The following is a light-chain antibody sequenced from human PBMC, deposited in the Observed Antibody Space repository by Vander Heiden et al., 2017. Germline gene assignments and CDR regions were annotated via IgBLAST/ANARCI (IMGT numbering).Light chain of an antibody. CDR3: QCFDISLSGYV. CDR1: SSNLGTNYD. Sequence: QSVLTQPPSMSRAPGQRVTISCTGSSSNLGTNYDVHWYQQFPGKAPKYLISGNSNRPSGVPDRFSGSKSGTSASLAITGLQAEDEADYYCQCFDISLSGYVFGTGTKVTVL. J-gene: IGLJ1*01. CDR2: GNS. V-gene: IGLV1-40*01.